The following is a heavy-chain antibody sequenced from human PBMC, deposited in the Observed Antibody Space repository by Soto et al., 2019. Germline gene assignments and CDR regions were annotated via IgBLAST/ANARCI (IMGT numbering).Heavy chain of an antibody. J-gene: IGHJ4*02. CDR1: GFTFTSSA. V-gene: IGHV1-58*01. D-gene: IGHD3-22*01. CDR3: AAEGGGYYDISGQFDY. CDR2: IVVGSGNT. Sequence: QMQLVQSGPEVKKPGTSVKVSCKASGFTFTSSAVQWVRQARGQRLEWIGWIVVGSGNTNYAQKFQERVTITRDMSTSTAYMELSSLRSEDTAVYYCAAEGGGYYDISGQFDYWGQGTLVTVSS.